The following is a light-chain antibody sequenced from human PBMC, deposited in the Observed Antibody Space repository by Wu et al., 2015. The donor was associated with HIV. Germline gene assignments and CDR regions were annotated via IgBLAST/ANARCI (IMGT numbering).Light chain of an antibody. CDR3: QQLNTYPLT. CDR1: RDISNY. Sequence: DIQLTQSPSFLSASIGDRVTLTCRASRDISNYLAWYQQKPAKAPYLLIYAASTLQSGVPSRFSGRGSGTEFTLTISSLQPDDFATYFCQQLNTYPLTFGGGTKVEIK. CDR2: AAS. J-gene: IGKJ4*01. V-gene: IGKV1-9*01.